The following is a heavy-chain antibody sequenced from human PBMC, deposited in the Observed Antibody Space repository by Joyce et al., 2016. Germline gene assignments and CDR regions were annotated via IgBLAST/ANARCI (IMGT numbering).Heavy chain of an antibody. Sequence: QVQLVQSGAEVEKPGSSVKVSCKASGGTFSSDGISWVRQAPGQGLEWIGGIIPHFGTAKFAQKFQGRVTITADESTSTAYMELSSLTSEDTAVYYCARDYYDSSGYYNYFFDYWGQGTLVTVSS. J-gene: IGHJ4*02. CDR1: GGTFSSDG. CDR3: ARDYYDSSGYYNYFFDY. CDR2: IIPHFGTA. D-gene: IGHD3-22*01. V-gene: IGHV1-69*01.